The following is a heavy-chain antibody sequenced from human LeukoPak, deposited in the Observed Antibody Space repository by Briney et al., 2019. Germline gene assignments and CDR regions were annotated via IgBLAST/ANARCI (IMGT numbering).Heavy chain of an antibody. CDR3: GRGYSYGVFDY. Sequence: GGSLRLSCAASGFTFSSYAMHWVRQAPGKGLEWVAVISYDGSNKYYADSVKGRFTISRDNSKNTLYLQMNRLRAEDTAVYYCGRGYSYGVFDYWGQGTLVTVS. CDR2: ISYDGSNK. V-gene: IGHV3-30*04. J-gene: IGHJ4*02. D-gene: IGHD5-18*01. CDR1: GFTFSSYA.